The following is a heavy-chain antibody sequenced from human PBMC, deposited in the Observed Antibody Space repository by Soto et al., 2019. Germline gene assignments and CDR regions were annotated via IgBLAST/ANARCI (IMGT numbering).Heavy chain of an antibody. CDR1: GFTLSNFW. Sequence: PGGSLRLSCAASGFTLSNFWMSWVRQAPGKGLEWVATIKQDGSEKYYLDSVKGRFTISRDNAKNSLYLQMNSLRAEDTAMYYCARDGRFVVVPASWGQGTLVTVSS. J-gene: IGHJ5*02. CDR3: ARDGRFVVVPAS. CDR2: IKQDGSEK. D-gene: IGHD2-21*02. V-gene: IGHV3-7*01.